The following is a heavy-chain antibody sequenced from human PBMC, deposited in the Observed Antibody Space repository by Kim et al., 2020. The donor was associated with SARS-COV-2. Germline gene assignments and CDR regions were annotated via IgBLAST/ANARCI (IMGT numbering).Heavy chain of an antibody. V-gene: IGHV3-53*01. J-gene: IGHJ3*02. Sequence: GGSLRLSCAASGFTVSSNYMSWVRQAPGKGLEWVSVIYSGGSTYYADSVKGRFTISRDNSKNTLYLQMNSLRAEDTAVYYCAREMRGGSSSWYREDAFDIWGQGTMVTVSS. CDR2: IYSGGST. CDR3: AREMRGGSSSWYREDAFDI. D-gene: IGHD6-13*01. CDR1: GFTVSSNY.